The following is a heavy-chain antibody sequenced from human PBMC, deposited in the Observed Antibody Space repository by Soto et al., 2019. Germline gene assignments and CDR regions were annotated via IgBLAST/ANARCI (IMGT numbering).Heavy chain of an antibody. V-gene: IGHV3-30-3*01. CDR1: GFTFSSYA. Sequence: GGSLRLSCAASGFTFSSYAMHWVRQAPGKGLEWVAVISYDGSNKYYADSVKGRFTISRDNSKNTLYLQMNSLRAEDTAVYYCARDSPAGIAAAGYYYYGMDVWGQGTTVTVSS. D-gene: IGHD6-13*01. CDR3: ARDSPAGIAAAGYYYYGMDV. CDR2: ISYDGSNK. J-gene: IGHJ6*02.